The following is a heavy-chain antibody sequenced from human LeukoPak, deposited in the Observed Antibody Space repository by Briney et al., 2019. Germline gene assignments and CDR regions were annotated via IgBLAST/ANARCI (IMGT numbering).Heavy chain of an antibody. Sequence: ASVKVSFKASGYTFSSYYIHWVRQAPGHGLEWMGIINPSGGITTYAQKFEGRVTMTRDTTTSTVDMKLSRLRSEDTAVYYCARYSGSYHTYFDSWGQGTLVTVSS. CDR2: INPSGGIT. D-gene: IGHD1-26*01. V-gene: IGHV1-46*01. CDR1: GYTFSSYY. J-gene: IGHJ4*02. CDR3: ARYSGSYHTYFDS.